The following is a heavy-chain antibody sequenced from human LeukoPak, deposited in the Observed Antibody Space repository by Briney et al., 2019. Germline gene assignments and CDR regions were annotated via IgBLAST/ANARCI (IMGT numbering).Heavy chain of an antibody. Sequence: AGGSLRLSCAASGFTFSSYSMNWVRQAPGKGLEWVSSISSSSSYIHYADSVKGRFTISRDNAKNSLYLQMNSLRAEDTAVYYCARDDYSNYVDYWGQGTLVTVSS. D-gene: IGHD4-11*01. CDR1: GFTFSSYS. V-gene: IGHV3-21*01. J-gene: IGHJ4*02. CDR2: ISSSSSYI. CDR3: ARDDYSNYVDY.